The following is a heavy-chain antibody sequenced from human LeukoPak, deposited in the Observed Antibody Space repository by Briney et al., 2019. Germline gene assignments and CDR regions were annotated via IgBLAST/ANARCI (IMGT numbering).Heavy chain of an antibody. CDR3: ARGHSNSFYYYYGMDV. J-gene: IGHJ6*02. D-gene: IGHD4-11*01. Sequence: ASVKVSCKASGYTFTSYYMHWVRQAPGQGLEWMGIINPSGGSTSYAQKFQGRVTMTRDTSTSTVYMELSSLRSEDTAVYYCARGHSNSFYYYYGMDVWGQGTTVTVSS. CDR2: INPSGGST. CDR1: GYTFTSYY. V-gene: IGHV1-46*01.